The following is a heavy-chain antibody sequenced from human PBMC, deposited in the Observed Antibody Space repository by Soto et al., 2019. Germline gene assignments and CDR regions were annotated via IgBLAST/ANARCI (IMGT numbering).Heavy chain of an antibody. CDR3: ARHVYGSGIVRYFDL. D-gene: IGHD3-10*01. J-gene: IGHJ2*01. CDR2: IWST. V-gene: IGHV4-39*01. Sequence: QLQLRESGPGLVKPSETLSLTCTVSGGSISSSTYYWGWIRQPPGKGLEWIGSIWSTYYNPSLKSRVTISEDTSKNQFSLNLNSVTAADTAVYYCARHVYGSGIVRYFDLWGRGTLVTVSS. CDR1: GGSISSSTYY.